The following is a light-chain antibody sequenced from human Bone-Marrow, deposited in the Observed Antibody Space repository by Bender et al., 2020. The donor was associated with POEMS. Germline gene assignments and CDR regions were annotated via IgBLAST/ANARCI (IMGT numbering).Light chain of an antibody. J-gene: IGLJ1*01. Sequence: QSALTQPASVSGSPGQSVTISCSGTNSDIGNFNLVSWYQQHPGKAPKLIIYEVTRRPSGISNRFSASKSGSTASLTISGLEADDEADYYCCPYSISGTLFGPGTMLTVL. CDR3: CPYSISGTL. V-gene: IGLV2-23*02. CDR1: NSDIGNFNL. CDR2: EVT.